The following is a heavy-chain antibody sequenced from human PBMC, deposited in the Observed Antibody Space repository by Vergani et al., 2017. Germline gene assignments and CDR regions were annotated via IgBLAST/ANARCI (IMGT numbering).Heavy chain of an antibody. V-gene: IGHV1-2*02. J-gene: IGHJ4*02. CDR3: ARVGTSSNRDYFDY. CDR1: GYTFTDYF. D-gene: IGHD2-2*01. CDR2: INPNSGGT. Sequence: QVQLVQSGAEVKKPGASVKVSCKASGYTFTDYFMHWVRQAPGQGLEWMGWINPNSGGTNYAQKFQGRVTMTRDTSISTAYMELSNLRSYDTDVYYCARVGTSSNRDYFDYWGQGTLVTVSS.